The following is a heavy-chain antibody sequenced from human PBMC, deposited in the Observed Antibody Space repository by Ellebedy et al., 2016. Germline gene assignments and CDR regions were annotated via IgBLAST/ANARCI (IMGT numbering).Heavy chain of an antibody. CDR1: GFTFSSYS. CDR3: ASLHTQLPVKIVGAQRHWFNP. V-gene: IGHV3-21*01. D-gene: IGHD1-26*01. CDR2: ISSSSSYI. Sequence: GESLKISXAASGFTFSSYSMNWVRQAPGKGLEWVSSISSSSSYIYYADSVKGRFTISRDNAKNSLYLQMNSLRAEDTAVYYCASLHTQLPVKIVGAQRHWFNPWGQGTLVTVSS. J-gene: IGHJ5*02.